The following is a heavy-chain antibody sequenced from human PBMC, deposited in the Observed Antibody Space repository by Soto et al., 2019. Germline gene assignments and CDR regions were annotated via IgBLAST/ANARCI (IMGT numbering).Heavy chain of an antibody. CDR2: IYYSGST. D-gene: IGHD2-2*01. CDR3: ARLQVVPAAMPAYNWFDP. V-gene: IGHV4-31*03. J-gene: IGHJ5*02. CDR1: GGSISSGGYY. Sequence: SETLSLTCTVSGGSISSGGYYWSWIRQHPGKGLEWIGYIYYSGSTYYNPSLKSRVTISVDTSKNQFSLKLSSVTAADTAVYYCARLQVVPAAMPAYNWFDPWGQGTLVTVSS.